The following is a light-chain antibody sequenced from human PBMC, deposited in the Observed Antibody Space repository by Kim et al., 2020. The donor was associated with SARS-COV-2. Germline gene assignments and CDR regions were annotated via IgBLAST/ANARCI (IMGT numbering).Light chain of an antibody. J-gene: IGKJ1*01. CDR1: QGIANW. CDR3: QNYHSAPRT. CDR2: AAS. V-gene: IGKV1-27*01. Sequence: DIQMTQSPSSLSASVGDRVTISCRASQGIANWLAWYQQKPGKAPKLLVYAASALHSGVPSRFSGAGSGTDFTLTIRGLQPEDVATYYCQNYHSAPRTFGPGTKVDIK.